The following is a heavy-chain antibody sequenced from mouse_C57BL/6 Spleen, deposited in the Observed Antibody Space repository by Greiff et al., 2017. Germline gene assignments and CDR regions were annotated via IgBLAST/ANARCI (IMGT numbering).Heavy chain of an antibody. CDR3: ATPLYGSSPYWYFDV. J-gene: IGHJ1*03. CDR2: IHPSDSDT. CDR1: GYTFTSYW. D-gene: IGHD1-1*01. V-gene: IGHV1-74*01. Sequence: VQLKQPGAELVKPGASVKVSCKASGYTFTSYWMHWVKQRPGQGLEWIGRIHPSDSDTNYNQKFKGKATLTVDKSSSTAYMQLSSLTSEDSAVYYCATPLYGSSPYWYFDVWGTGTTVTVSS.